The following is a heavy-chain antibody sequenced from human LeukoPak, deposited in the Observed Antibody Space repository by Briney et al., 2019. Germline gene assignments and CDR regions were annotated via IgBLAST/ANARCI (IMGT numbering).Heavy chain of an antibody. V-gene: IGHV3-23*01. CDR3: ARGHSGWYDY. Sequence: GGSLRLSCAASGFTFSSYAMSWVRQAPGKGLEWVSAISVSGNTYHADSVKGRFTISRDSSKNTLYLQMNRLRAEDAAVYYCARGHSGWYDYWGQGTLVTVSS. J-gene: IGHJ4*02. CDR1: GFTFSSYA. CDR2: ISVSGNT. D-gene: IGHD6-19*01.